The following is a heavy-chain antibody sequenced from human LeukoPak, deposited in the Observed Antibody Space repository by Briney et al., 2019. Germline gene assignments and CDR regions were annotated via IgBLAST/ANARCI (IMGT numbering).Heavy chain of an antibody. V-gene: IGHV4-34*01. J-gene: IGHJ4*02. Sequence: PSETLSHTCAVYGGSFSGYYWSWIRQPPGKGLEWIGEINHSGSTNYNPSLKSRVTISVDTSKNQFSLKLSSVTAADTAVYYCARGRRGYSYDYWGQGTLVTVTS. CDR3: ARGRRGYSYDY. CDR2: INHSGST. CDR1: GGSFSGYY. D-gene: IGHD5-18*01.